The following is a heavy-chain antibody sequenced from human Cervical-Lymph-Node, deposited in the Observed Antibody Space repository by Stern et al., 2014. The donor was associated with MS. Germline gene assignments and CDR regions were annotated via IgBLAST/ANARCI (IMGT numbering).Heavy chain of an antibody. D-gene: IGHD1-1*01. CDR2: TYWNDDK. CDR1: GFSLYTSGVG. V-gene: IGHV2-5*01. CDR3: AHVQADFRGIYVFDP. J-gene: IGHJ5*01. Sequence: QVTLKESGPTLVKPTQTLTLTCTFSGFSLYTSGVGVGWIRQPPGKALEWLAVTYWNDDKRYKTSLKTRLTINKDTSKNQVVLTMKNMDPVDTATYYCAHVQADFRGIYVFDPWGQGTLVTVSS.